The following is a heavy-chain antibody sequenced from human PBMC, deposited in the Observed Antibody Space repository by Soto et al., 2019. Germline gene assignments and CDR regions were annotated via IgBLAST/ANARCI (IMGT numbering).Heavy chain of an antibody. Sequence: DVRLLEAGGGLKQPGGSLRLSCAASGFTFKESAMNWVRQAPGKGLEWVASISDTGASTWYAESVRGRLSISRDNSKNTLYLQMNSLSGEDTAVYYCAKGRGSGWAWYFDNWGQGTLVTVSS. CDR1: GFTFKESA. CDR2: ISDTGAST. CDR3: AKGRGSGWAWYFDN. D-gene: IGHD6-19*01. J-gene: IGHJ4*02. V-gene: IGHV3-23*01.